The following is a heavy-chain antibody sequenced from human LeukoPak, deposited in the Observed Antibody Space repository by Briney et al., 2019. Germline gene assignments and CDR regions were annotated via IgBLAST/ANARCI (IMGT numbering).Heavy chain of an antibody. J-gene: IGHJ4*02. CDR1: GGSISSYY. CDR3: ARWYYDSSGYLVDY. Sequence: PSETLSLTCTVSGGSISSYYWSWIRQPPGKGLEWIGYIYYSGSTNYNPSLKSRVTISVGTSKNQFSLKLSSVTAADTAVYYCARWYYDSSGYLVDYWGQGTLVTVSS. D-gene: IGHD3-22*01. CDR2: IYYSGST. V-gene: IGHV4-59*01.